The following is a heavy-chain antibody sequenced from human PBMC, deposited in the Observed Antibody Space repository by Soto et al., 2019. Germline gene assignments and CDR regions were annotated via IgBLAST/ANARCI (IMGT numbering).Heavy chain of an antibody. D-gene: IGHD3-3*01. V-gene: IGHV4-39*01. CDR3: ARGATIIGVVISGWFDP. CDR2: IYYSGST. CDR1: GGSISSSSYY. J-gene: IGHJ5*02. Sequence: SETLSLTCTVSGGSISSSSYYWGWIRQPPGKGLEWIGSIYYSGSTYYNPSLKSRVTISVDTSKNQFSLKLSSVTAADTAVYYCARGATIIGVVISGWFDPWGQGTLVTVSS.